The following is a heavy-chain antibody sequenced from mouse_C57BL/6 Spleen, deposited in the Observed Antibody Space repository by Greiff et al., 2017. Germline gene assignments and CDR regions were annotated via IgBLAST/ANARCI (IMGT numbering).Heavy chain of an antibody. CDR2: ISSGSSTI. CDR1: GFTFSDYG. CDR3: ARGLAWFAY. V-gene: IGHV5-17*01. Sequence: EVQLVESGGGLVKPGGSLKLSCAASGFTFSDYGMHWVRQAPEKGLEWVAYISSGSSTIYYADTVKGRFTISRDNAKNTRFLQVTSLRSEDTAMYYCARGLAWFAYWGQGTLVTVSA. D-gene: IGHD3-1*01. J-gene: IGHJ3*01.